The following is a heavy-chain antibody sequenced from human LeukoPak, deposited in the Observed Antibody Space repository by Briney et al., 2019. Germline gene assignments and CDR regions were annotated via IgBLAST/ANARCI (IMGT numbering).Heavy chain of an antibody. V-gene: IGHV3-7*01. CDR2: IKHDANEK. CDR1: GFTFSDYW. CDR3: AKDPGVVVAATGWFDP. J-gene: IGHJ5*02. Sequence: PGGSLRPSCVASGFTFSDYWMSWVRQAPGKGLEWVAHIKHDANEKYYVDSGQGRFTISRDNAKNSLYLPMSSLRAEDTAVYYCAKDPGVVVAATGWFDPWGQGTLVTVSS. D-gene: IGHD2-15*01.